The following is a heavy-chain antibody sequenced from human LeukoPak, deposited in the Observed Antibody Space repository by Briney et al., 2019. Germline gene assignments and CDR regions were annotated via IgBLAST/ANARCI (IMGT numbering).Heavy chain of an antibody. V-gene: IGHV4-31*03. CDR2: IYYSGST. Sequence: SQTLSLTCTVSGGSISSGGYYWSWIRQHPGKGLEWIGYIYYSGSTYYNPSLKSRVTISVDTSKNQFSLKLSSVTAADTAVYYCARVPAFWSGYYNLKDAFDIWGQGTMVTVSS. J-gene: IGHJ3*02. CDR3: ARVPAFWSGYYNLKDAFDI. CDR1: GGSISSGGYY. D-gene: IGHD3-3*01.